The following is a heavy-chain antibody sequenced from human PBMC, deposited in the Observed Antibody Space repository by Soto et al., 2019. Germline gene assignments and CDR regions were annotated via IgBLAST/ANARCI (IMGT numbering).Heavy chain of an antibody. CDR1: GYTFTGYY. D-gene: IGHD3-3*01. CDR3: ARPMNYTDYLDY. CDR2: INGNNGNT. V-gene: IGHV1-3*01. J-gene: IGHJ4*02. Sequence: ASVKLSCKASGYTFTGYYMHWVRQPPGQRLEWMGWINGNNGNTRYSQNFQGRVTITRDTSASTDYMELGSLRSEDTAVYYCARPMNYTDYLDYWGQRTLVTVSS.